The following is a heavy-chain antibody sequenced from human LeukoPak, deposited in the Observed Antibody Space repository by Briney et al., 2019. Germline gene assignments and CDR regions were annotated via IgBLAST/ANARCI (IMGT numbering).Heavy chain of an antibody. J-gene: IGHJ6*02. CDR1: GYTFTSYD. Sequence: ASVKVSCKASGYTFTSYDINWVRQATGQGLEWMGWMNPNSGNTGYAQKFQGRVTMTRNTSISTAYMELGSLRSEDTAVYYCARARVLWFGELLFYYGMDVWGQGTTVTVSS. CDR2: MNPNSGNT. D-gene: IGHD3-10*01. CDR3: ARARVLWFGELLFYYGMDV. V-gene: IGHV1-8*01.